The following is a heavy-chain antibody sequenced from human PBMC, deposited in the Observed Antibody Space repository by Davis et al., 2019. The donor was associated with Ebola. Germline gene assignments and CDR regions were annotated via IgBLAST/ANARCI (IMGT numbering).Heavy chain of an antibody. Sequence: SVKVSCKASGGTFSSYALSWVRQAPGQGLEWMGGIITSLGTTHYARKFQGSVSFTADGSTNTVHMELSSLSSEDTAMYYCAASLGGFTGYNQGWGQGTLVTVSS. V-gene: IGHV1-69*13. J-gene: IGHJ4*02. CDR3: AASLGGFTGYNQG. D-gene: IGHD5-12*01. CDR1: GGTFSSYA. CDR2: IITSLGTT.